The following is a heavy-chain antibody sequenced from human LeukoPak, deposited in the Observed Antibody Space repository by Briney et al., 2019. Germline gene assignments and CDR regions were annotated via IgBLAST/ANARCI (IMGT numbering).Heavy chain of an antibody. CDR3: ARIMVATTREAFDY. D-gene: IGHD5-12*01. CDR1: GFTFSGYP. J-gene: IGHJ4*02. V-gene: IGHV3-64*01. Sequence: PGGSLRLSCAASGFTFSGYPMHWVRQAPGKGLEYVSAISGNGVSTYYASSVQGRFTISRDNAKNSLYLQMNSLRAEDTAVYYCARIMVATTREAFDYWGQGTLVTVSS. CDR2: ISGNGVST.